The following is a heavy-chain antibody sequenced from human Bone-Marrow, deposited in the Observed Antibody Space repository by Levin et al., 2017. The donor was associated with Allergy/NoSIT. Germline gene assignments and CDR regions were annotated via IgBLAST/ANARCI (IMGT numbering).Heavy chain of an antibody. V-gene: IGHV3-43*01. Sequence: PGGSLRLSCAASGFSIDDYTMHWVRQAPGQGLEWISLISWDGDTTFYADSVKGRFTISRDISKNSLNLQINSLKIEDTALYYCTKDQRKLRQRLDPFDSWGHGTLVTVSS. J-gene: IGHJ4*01. CDR1: GFSIDDYT. CDR3: TKDQRKLRQRLDPFDS. D-gene: IGHD4-17*01. CDR2: ISWDGDTT.